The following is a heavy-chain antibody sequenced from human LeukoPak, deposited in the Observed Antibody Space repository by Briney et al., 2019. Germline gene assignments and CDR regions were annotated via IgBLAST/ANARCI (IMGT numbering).Heavy chain of an antibody. J-gene: IGHJ5*02. CDR2: INTNTGDP. CDR3: AREGGLRYFDWQNWFDP. D-gene: IGHD3-9*01. Sequence: ASVKVSCKASGYTFSTYAINWVRQAPGQGLEWMGWINTNTGDPTYAQGFTGRFVFSLDTSVSTAYLQISSLKAEDTAVYYCAREGGLRYFDWQNWFDPWGQGTLVTVSS. CDR1: GYTFSTYA. V-gene: IGHV7-4-1*02.